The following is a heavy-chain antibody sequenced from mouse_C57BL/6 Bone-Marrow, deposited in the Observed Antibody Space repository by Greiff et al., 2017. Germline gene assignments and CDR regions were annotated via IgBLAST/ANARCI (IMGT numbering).Heavy chain of an antibody. D-gene: IGHD6-1*01. CDR2: IYPSDSDT. CDR3: AIRSGMDY. CDR1: GYTFTSYW. Sequence: QVQLKQPGAELVKPGASVKVSCKASGYTFTSYWMHWVKQRPGQGLEWIGRIYPSDSDTNYNQKFKGKATLTVDKSSSTAYMQLSSLTSEDSAVYYCAIRSGMDYWGQGTSVTVSS. V-gene: IGHV1-74*01. J-gene: IGHJ4*01.